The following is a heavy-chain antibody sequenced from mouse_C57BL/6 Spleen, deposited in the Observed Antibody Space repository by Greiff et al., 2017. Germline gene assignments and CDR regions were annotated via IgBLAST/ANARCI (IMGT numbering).Heavy chain of an antibody. CDR3: ASITTVPDWYFDV. V-gene: IGHV1-52*01. Sequence: VQLQQPGAELVRPGSSVKLSCKASGYTFPSYWMHWVKQRPIQGLEWIGNIDPSDSETHYNQKFKDKATLTVDKSSSTAYMQLSSLTSEDSAVYYCASITTVPDWYFDVWGTGTTVTVSS. CDR2: IDPSDSET. D-gene: IGHD1-1*01. CDR1: GYTFPSYW. J-gene: IGHJ1*03.